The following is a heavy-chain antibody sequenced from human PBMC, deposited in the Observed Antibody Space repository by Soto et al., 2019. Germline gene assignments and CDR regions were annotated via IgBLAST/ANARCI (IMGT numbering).Heavy chain of an antibody. CDR3: AKDQASGQGSFDS. CDR2: INHSGST. V-gene: IGHV4-34*01. J-gene: IGHJ4*02. D-gene: IGHD2-15*01. CDR1: GGSFSGYY. Sequence: SSETLSLTCTVYGGSFSGYYCSWIRQPPGKGLEWIGEINHSGSTSYNPSLKSRVTISVDTSKNQLSLRADDTAVYYCAKDQASGQGSFDSWGQGTLVTVSS.